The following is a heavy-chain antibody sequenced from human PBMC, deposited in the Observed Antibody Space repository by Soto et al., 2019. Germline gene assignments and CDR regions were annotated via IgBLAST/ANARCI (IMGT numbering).Heavy chain of an antibody. CDR2: IWYDGSER. V-gene: IGHV3-33*01. CDR3: ASRSPALDY. D-gene: IGHD2-2*01. CDR1: GFTFSSYG. J-gene: IGHJ4*02. Sequence: GXSLRLACAASGFTFSSYGMHWVRQAPGKGLEWVAVIWYDGSERYYADSVKGRFTIPRDNSENTLYLQMNCLRVEDTAVYYCASRSPALDYWGQGTLVTVSS.